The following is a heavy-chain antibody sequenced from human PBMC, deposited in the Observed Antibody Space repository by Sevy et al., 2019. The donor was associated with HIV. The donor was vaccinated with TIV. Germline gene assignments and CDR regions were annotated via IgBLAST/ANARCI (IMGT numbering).Heavy chain of an antibody. CDR1: GFTFSSYG. CDR2: ISYDGSNK. Sequence: GGSLRLSCAASGFTFSSYGMHWVRQAPGKGLEWVAVISYDGSNKYYADSVKGRFTISRDNSKNTLYLQMNSLRAEDTAVYYCAKAAAARTIEHWFDPWGQGTLVTVSS. CDR3: AKAAAARTIEHWFDP. J-gene: IGHJ5*02. V-gene: IGHV3-30*18. D-gene: IGHD6-13*01.